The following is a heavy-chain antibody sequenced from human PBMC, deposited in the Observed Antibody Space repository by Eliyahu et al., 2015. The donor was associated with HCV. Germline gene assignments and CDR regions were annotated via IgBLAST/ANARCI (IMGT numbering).Heavy chain of an antibody. D-gene: IGHD2-8*02. CDR3: AKGGVGHYGDIDF. CDR1: GLPFSNYA. Sequence: EVQVLESGGDLVQPGGSLRLSCAASGLPFSNYAMNWFRQVPGKGLEWVSLISGSGDTTYYADSVKGRFTISRDNSKNTLYLQMNTLRADDTAVYYCAKGGVGHYGDIDFWGQGTLVTVSS. CDR2: ISGSGDTT. J-gene: IGHJ4*02. V-gene: IGHV3-23*01.